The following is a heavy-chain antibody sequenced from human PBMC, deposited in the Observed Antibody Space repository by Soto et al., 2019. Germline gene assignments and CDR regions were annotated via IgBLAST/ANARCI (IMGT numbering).Heavy chain of an antibody. CDR1: GGSVNYGFNY. CDR2: IDYSGTA. V-gene: IGHV4-61*01. Sequence: PSETLSLTCSVSGGSVNYGFNYWCWIRQPPGKGLEWIGCIDYSGTANFDPSLRSRAPISLDTSKNQFSLRLTSVTAADTAIYYCARGVGQWLVNWPDPWGPGTLVTVSS. D-gene: IGHD6-19*01. J-gene: IGHJ5*02. CDR3: ARGVGQWLVNWPDP.